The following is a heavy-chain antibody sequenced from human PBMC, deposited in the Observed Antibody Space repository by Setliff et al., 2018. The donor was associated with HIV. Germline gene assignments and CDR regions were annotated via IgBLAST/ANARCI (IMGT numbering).Heavy chain of an antibody. Sequence: LRLSCAASGFTFDDYAMHWVRQAPGKGLEWVSGINWNGGSTGYADSVKGRFTISRDNAKNSLYLQMNSLRAEDTALYYCARWSGSGSYANYYYYGMDVWGQGTTVTVSS. J-gene: IGHJ6*02. CDR1: GFTFDDYA. CDR2: INWNGGST. V-gene: IGHV3-20*04. D-gene: IGHD3-10*01. CDR3: ARWSGSGSYANYYYYGMDV.